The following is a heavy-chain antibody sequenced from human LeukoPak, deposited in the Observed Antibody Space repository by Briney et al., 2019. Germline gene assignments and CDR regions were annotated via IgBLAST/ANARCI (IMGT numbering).Heavy chain of an antibody. J-gene: IGHJ5*02. D-gene: IGHD1-26*01. CDR2: IYYSGST. CDR3: ARGQYSGIPGNWFDP. V-gene: IGHV4-61*08. CDR1: GGSISSGDYY. Sequence: SETLSLTCTVSGGSISSGDYYWSWIRQPPGKGLEWIGYIYYSGSTNYNPSLKSRVTISVDTSKNQFSLKLSSVTAADTAVYYCARGQYSGIPGNWFDPWGQGTLVTVSS.